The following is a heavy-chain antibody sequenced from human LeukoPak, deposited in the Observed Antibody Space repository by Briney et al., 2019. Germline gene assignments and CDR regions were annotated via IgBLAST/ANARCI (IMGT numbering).Heavy chain of an antibody. D-gene: IGHD2-2*01. CDR2: ISYDGSNK. J-gene: IGHJ4*02. CDR1: GFTFSSYA. V-gene: IGHV3-30*18. CDR3: AKDDYSRTSCLFDS. Sequence: GGSLRLSCAASGFTFSSYAMHWVRQAPGKGLERVTIISYDGSNKYYADSVKGRFTISRDNSMNTLYLQMNSLRVEDTAVYYCAKDDYSRTSCLFDSWGQGTLVTVSS.